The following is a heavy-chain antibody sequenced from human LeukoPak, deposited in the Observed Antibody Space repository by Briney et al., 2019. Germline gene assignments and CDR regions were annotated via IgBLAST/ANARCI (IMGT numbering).Heavy chain of an antibody. CDR1: GGSISISSYY. D-gene: IGHD3-22*01. Sequence: PSETLSLTCTVSGGSISISSYYWGWIRQPPGKGLEWIGSIYYSGRTYYNPSLKSRVTISVNTSQNQFSPKLSSVSAADTAVYYCARWYYYDSSGLRQGQTWFDPWGQGALVTVSS. V-gene: IGHV4-39*01. CDR3: ARWYYYDSSGLRQGQTWFDP. J-gene: IGHJ5*02. CDR2: IYYSGRT.